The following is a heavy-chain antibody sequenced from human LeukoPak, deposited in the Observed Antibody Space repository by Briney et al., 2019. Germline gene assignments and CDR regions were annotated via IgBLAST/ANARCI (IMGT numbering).Heavy chain of an antibody. CDR1: GFTFSSYG. D-gene: IGHD3-10*01. J-gene: IGHJ4*02. CDR3: TRANSGSSRDY. Sequence: LAGGSLRLSCAASGFTFSSYGMNWVRQAPGKGLEWVSYISSSSSTIHYADSVKGRFTISRDNAKNSLYLQMNSLRAADTAVYYCTRANSGSSRDYWGQGTLVTVSS. V-gene: IGHV3-48*04. CDR2: ISSSSSTI.